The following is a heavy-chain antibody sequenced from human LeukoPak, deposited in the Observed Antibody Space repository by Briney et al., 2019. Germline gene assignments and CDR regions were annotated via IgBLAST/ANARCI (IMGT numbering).Heavy chain of an antibody. CDR3: ARGGYNYWDY. CDR1: GGSFSGYY. V-gene: IGHV4-34*01. CDR2: INHSGST. D-gene: IGHD5-24*01. Sequence: SETLSLTCAVYGGSFSGYYWSWIRQPPGKGLEWIGEINHSGSTNYNPSLKSRVTISVDTSKNQFSLKLSSVTAADTAVYYCARGGYNYWDYWGQGTLVTVSS. J-gene: IGHJ4*02.